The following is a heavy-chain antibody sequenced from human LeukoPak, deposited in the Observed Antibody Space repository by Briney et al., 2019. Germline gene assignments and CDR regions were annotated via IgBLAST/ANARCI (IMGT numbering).Heavy chain of an antibody. V-gene: IGHV3-53*01. CDR1: GFNVSNNY. D-gene: IGHD3-10*01. CDR3: ARDDYASGNFDL. Sequence: GGSLRLSCSASGFNVSNNYMSWVRQAPGKGLEWVSVLYSGGSIYYTDSVKGRFTISRDNSKNTLYLQMNSLRAEDTAVYYCARDDYASGNFDLWGQGTLVAVSS. J-gene: IGHJ4*02. CDR2: LYSGGSI.